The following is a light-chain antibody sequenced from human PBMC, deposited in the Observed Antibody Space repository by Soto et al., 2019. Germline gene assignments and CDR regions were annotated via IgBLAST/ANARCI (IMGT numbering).Light chain of an antibody. CDR3: QAWDSSVYV. CDR1: KLGDKY. CDR2: QDN. J-gene: IGLJ1*01. Sequence: SYELTQPPSVSVSPGQTASITCSGDKLGDKYACWYQQKPGQSPVLVIYQDNKRPSGIPERFSGSNSGNTATLTISETQAMDEADYHCQAWDSSVYVFGTGTMLTVL. V-gene: IGLV3-1*01.